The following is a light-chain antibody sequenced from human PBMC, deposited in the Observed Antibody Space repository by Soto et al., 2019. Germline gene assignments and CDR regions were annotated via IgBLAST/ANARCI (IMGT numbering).Light chain of an antibody. CDR2: EVS. CDR3: CSYAGSSTHV. CDR1: SSDVGSSNL. J-gene: IGLJ1*01. V-gene: IGLV2-23*02. Sequence: LTQPAAGSGSPGQSITFSCTRTSSDVGSSNLVSWYQQHPGKAPKLLIYEVSKRPSGVSNRFSGSKSGNTASLTISGLQAEDEADYYCCSYAGSSTHVFGTGTKVTVL.